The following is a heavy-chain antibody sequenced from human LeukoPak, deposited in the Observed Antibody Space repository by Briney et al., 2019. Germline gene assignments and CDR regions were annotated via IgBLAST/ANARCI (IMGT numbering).Heavy chain of an antibody. CDR3: ARGGGIFTQYYYYYYYMDV. CDR2: IYTSGST. D-gene: IGHD3-9*01. V-gene: IGHV4-4*07. CDR1: GGSISSYY. Sequence: SETLSLTCTVSGGSISSYYWSWIRQPAGKGLEWIGRIYTSGSTNYNPSLKSRVTISVDTSKNQFSLKLSSVTTADTAVYYCARGGGIFTQYYYYYYYMDVWGKGTTVTVSS. J-gene: IGHJ6*03.